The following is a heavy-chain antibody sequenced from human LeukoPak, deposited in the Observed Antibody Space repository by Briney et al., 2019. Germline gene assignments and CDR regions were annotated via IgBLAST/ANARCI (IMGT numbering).Heavy chain of an antibody. CDR3: AREPLSPYFDY. Sequence: KFQGRVTITRDTSASTAYMELSSLRSEDTAVYYCAREPLSPYFDYWGQGTLVTVSS. V-gene: IGHV1-3*01. J-gene: IGHJ4*02.